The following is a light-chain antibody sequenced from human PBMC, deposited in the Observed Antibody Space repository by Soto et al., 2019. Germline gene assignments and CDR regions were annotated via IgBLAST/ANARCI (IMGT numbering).Light chain of an antibody. CDR1: ESDVGGYNY. CDR3: SSFTNNNTPHVV. J-gene: IGLJ2*01. CDR2: GVY. V-gene: IGLV2-14*01. Sequence: QSALTQPASVSGSPGQSITISCTGTESDVGGYNYVSWYQQHPGKAPKLMIYGVYNRPSGVSNRFSGSKSGNTASLTISGLQAEAEADYYCSSFTNNNTPHVVFGGGTKLTVL.